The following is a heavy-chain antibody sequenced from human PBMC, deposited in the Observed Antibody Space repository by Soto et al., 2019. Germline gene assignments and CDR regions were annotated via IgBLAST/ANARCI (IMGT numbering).Heavy chain of an antibody. CDR3: ARGRGNSYGYWFDP. D-gene: IGHD5-18*01. Sequence: SETLSLTCAVYGGSFSGYYWSWIRQPPGKGLEWIGEINHSGSTNYNPSLKSRVTISVDTSKNQFSLKLSSVTAADTAVYYCARGRGNSYGYWFDPWGQGTLVTVSS. J-gene: IGHJ5*02. CDR1: GGSFSGYY. V-gene: IGHV4-34*01. CDR2: INHSGST.